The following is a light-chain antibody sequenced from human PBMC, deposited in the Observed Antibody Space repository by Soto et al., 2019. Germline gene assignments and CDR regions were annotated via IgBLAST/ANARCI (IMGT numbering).Light chain of an antibody. CDR1: QTVTSSS. Sequence: EIVLTQSAGTLSLSPGERATLSCRASQTVTSSSLAWYQQKPGQAPRLLIYGASSRATGIPDRFSGSGSGTDFTLTINRLEPEDFAVYFCQQYGSSPITFGQGTRLEIK. V-gene: IGKV3-20*01. J-gene: IGKJ5*01. CDR2: GAS. CDR3: QQYGSSPIT.